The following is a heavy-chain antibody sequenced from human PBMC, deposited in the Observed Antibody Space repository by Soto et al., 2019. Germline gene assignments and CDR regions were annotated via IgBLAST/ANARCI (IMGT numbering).Heavy chain of an antibody. CDR2: ISGGGGST. Sequence: EVQLLESGGGLVQPGGSLRLSCAAYGFPFSTYAMNWIRQAPGKGLEWVSAISGGGGSTYYADSVKGRVTISRDNSKNTLYLQMNSLRAEDTAVYYCAKVSLGALTFTDYYYYGLDVWGQGTTVTVSS. V-gene: IGHV3-23*01. CDR3: AKVSLGALTFTDYYYYGLDV. J-gene: IGHJ6*02. CDR1: GFPFSTYA. D-gene: IGHD1-26*01.